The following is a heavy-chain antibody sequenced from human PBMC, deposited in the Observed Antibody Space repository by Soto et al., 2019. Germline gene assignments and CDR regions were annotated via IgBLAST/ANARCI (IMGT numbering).Heavy chain of an antibody. CDR3: AREGISAAGKRDWFDP. CDR2: ISTYNGNT. J-gene: IGHJ5*02. CDR1: CYTFTSYG. V-gene: IGHV1-18*04. Sequence: QVQLVQSGAEVKKPGASGKVSCKAPCYTFTSYGISGVRQAPGQGLEWLGGISTYNGNTNYAQTLQGRVTMTTDTSTSTAYMELRSLISHDTAVYYCAREGISAAGKRDWFDPWGQGALVTVST. D-gene: IGHD6-13*01.